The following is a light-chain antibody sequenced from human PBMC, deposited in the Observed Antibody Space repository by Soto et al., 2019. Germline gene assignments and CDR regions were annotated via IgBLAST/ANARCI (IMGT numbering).Light chain of an antibody. CDR2: VAS. J-gene: IGKJ4*01. CDR1: QSIGRF. CDR3: KQSFTTPLT. Sequence: DIQMTQSPSSLSASVGDRVTITCRASQSIGRFLNWHQQKPGKAPNVLINVASTLRSGVPSRFSGSGSGTDFNLTIKSLQPEDFATYFCKQSFTTPLTFGGGTKVDIK. V-gene: IGKV1-39*01.